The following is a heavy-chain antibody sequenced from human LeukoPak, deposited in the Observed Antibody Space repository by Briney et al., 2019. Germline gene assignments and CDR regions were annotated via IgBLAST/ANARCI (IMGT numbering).Heavy chain of an antibody. Sequence: SETLSLTCTVSGAPISNYYWSWIRQPAGKGLEWIGRMYNSGSTIYNPSLQSRDTMSLDTSSNHFSLNLISVTAADTAVYYCVRAEGGGYARYWGQGTLVTVSS. D-gene: IGHD5-12*01. CDR2: MYNSGST. CDR3: VRAEGGGYARY. J-gene: IGHJ4*02. CDR1: GAPISNYY. V-gene: IGHV4-4*07.